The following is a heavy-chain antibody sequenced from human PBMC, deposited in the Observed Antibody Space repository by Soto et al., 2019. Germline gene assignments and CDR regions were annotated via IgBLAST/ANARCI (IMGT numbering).Heavy chain of an antibody. CDR2: ILYDGSNK. Sequence: GGSLRLSCAASGFTFSNYGMHWVRQTPGKGLEWVALILYDGSNKYYADSVKGRFTTSRDNSKNTLYLQVSSLRAEDTAVYYCAKSRDAYNFYFYYGMDVWGQGTTVTVSS. J-gene: IGHJ6*02. V-gene: IGHV3-30*18. CDR3: AKSRDAYNFYFYYGMDV. D-gene: IGHD2-2*01. CDR1: GFTFSNYG.